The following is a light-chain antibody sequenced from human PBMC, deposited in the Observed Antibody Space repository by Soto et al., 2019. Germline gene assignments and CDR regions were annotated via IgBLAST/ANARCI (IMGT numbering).Light chain of an antibody. CDR1: QSVSSY. Sequence: EIVLTQSPATLSLSPGERATLSCRASQSVSSYLAWYQQKPGQAPRLLIYDASNRATGIPARFSGSGSGTDFTLTISGLEPEDFAVYYCQRRSNRITFGQGTRLEIK. J-gene: IGKJ5*01. CDR2: DAS. CDR3: QRRSNRIT. V-gene: IGKV3-11*01.